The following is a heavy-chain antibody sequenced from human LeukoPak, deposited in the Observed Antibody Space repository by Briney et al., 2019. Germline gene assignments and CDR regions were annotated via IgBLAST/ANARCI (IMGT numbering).Heavy chain of an antibody. V-gene: IGHV4-38-2*01. CDR2: IYYSGRT. Sequence: SETLSLTCGVSGYSLSSGYYWGWTRQPPGKGREWIGSIYYSGRTYYNPSLKRRVTISVDTSKNQFPLKLSSVTAADTAVYYCARRPAAFDIWGQGTMVTVSS. J-gene: IGHJ3*02. D-gene: IGHD6-6*01. CDR3: ARRPAAFDI. CDR1: GYSLSSGYY.